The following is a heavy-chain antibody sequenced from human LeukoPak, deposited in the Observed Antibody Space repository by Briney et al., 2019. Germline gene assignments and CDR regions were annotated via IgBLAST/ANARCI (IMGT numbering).Heavy chain of an antibody. J-gene: IGHJ2*01. CDR2: ISGSGGST. Sequence: GGSLRLSCAASGFTFSSYAMSWVRQAPGKGLEWVSAISGSGGSTYYADSVKGRFTISRDNSKNTLYLQMNSLRAEDTAVYYCAKSETYYYDSSGYHWYFDLWGRGTLVTVSS. V-gene: IGHV3-23*01. CDR3: AKSETYYYDSSGYHWYFDL. D-gene: IGHD3-22*01. CDR1: GFTFSSYA.